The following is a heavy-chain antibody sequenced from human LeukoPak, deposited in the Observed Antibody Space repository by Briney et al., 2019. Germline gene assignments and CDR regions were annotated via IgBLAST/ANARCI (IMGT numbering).Heavy chain of an antibody. CDR3: ARATISSELDY. Sequence: GASVKVSCKASGYTFTSYYMHWVRQAPGQGVEWMGIINPSGGSTSYAQKFQGRVTMTRETSTSTVYMELSSLRSEDTAVYYCARATISSELDYWGQGTLVTVSS. CDR1: GYTFTSYY. J-gene: IGHJ4*02. D-gene: IGHD3-22*01. CDR2: INPSGGST. V-gene: IGHV1-46*01.